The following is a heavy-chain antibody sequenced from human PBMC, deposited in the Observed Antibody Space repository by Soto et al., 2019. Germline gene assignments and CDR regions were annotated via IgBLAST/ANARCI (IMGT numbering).Heavy chain of an antibody. J-gene: IGHJ4*02. Sequence: QVQLVQSGAEVKKPGSSVKVSCRASGGTFSSYAINWVRQAPGQGLEWMGGIIPVLGTEDYSQKFQGRVTITADESTSTAYMELSSLRSEDAAGYYCATGTAVDSSGYCVYCGQRTLVTVSS. V-gene: IGHV1-69*01. CDR3: ATGTAVDSSGYCVY. CDR2: IIPVLGTE. CDR1: GGTFSSYA. D-gene: IGHD3-22*01.